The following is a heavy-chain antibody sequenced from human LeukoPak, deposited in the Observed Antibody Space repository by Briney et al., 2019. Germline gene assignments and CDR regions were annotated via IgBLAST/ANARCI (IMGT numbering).Heavy chain of an antibody. D-gene: IGHD1-1*01. J-gene: IGHJ4*02. Sequence: SETLSLTCTVSGGSISSSGYYWGWIRQPPGKGLEWIGNIYYSGSTYYNPSLKSRVTISVDTSKNQFSLKLSSVTAADTAVYYCARDGSWGQGTLVTVSS. CDR3: ARDGS. CDR1: GGSISSSGYY. CDR2: IYYSGST. V-gene: IGHV4-39*07.